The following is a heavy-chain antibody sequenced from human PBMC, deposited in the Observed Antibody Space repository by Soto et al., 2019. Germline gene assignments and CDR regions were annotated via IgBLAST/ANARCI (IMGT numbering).Heavy chain of an antibody. J-gene: IGHJ4*02. CDR3: ARGHGRFAH. CDR2: INHSGFT. CDR1: GGSFTGYY. V-gene: IGHV4-34*01. Sequence: LSLTCDVSGGSFTGYYWSWIRQPPGEGLEWIGEINHSGFTNYNPSLTGRVTISLDTSKSQFSLKLSSLTAADTAFYFCARGHGRFAHWGQGTLVTAPQ.